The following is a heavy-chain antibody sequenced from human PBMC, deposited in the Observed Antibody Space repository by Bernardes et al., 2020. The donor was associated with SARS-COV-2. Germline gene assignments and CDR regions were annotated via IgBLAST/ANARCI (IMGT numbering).Heavy chain of an antibody. J-gene: IGHJ4*02. CDR3: ASQPGGNYGSGSYLFDY. D-gene: IGHD3-10*01. CDR2: INADGSST. V-gene: IGHV3-74*01. Sequence: GGSLRLPCAASGFTFRSHWMHWVRQPPGKGLVWVSRINADGSSTNYADSVKGRFTISRDNAKNTLYLQMNSLRAEDTAVYYCASQPGGNYGSGSYLFDYWGQGTLVTVSS. CDR1: GFTFRSHW.